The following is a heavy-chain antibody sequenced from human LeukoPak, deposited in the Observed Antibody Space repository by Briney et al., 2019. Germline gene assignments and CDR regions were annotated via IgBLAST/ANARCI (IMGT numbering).Heavy chain of an antibody. D-gene: IGHD3-22*01. Sequence: GRSLRLSCAASGFTFSSYGMHWVRQAPGKGLEWAAVIWYDGSNKYYVDSVKGRFTISRDNSKNTVYLQMNSLGAEDTAVYLCARDSDYYDSSAYSFRGGLHYDFWGRGTLVTVSS. CDR1: GFTFSSYG. CDR3: ARDSDYYDSSAYSFRGGLHYDF. J-gene: IGHJ4*02. CDR2: IWYDGSNK. V-gene: IGHV3-33*01.